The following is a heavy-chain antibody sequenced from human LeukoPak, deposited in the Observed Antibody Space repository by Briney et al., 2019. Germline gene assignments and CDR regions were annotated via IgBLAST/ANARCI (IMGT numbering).Heavy chain of an antibody. J-gene: IGHJ3*02. D-gene: IGHD4-17*01. CDR1: GGSISSYY. CDR2: IYYSGST. CDR3: AGDYGDYEGASDI. V-gene: IGHV4-59*01. Sequence: NPSETLSLTCTVSGGSISSYYWSWIRQPPGKGLEWIGYIYYSGSTKYNPSLKSRVTISVDTSKNQFSLKLSSVTAADTAVYFCAGDYGDYEGASDIWGQGTMVTVSS.